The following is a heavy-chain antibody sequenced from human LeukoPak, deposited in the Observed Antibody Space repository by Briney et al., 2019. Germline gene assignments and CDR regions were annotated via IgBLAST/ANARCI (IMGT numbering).Heavy chain of an antibody. D-gene: IGHD2-2*01. CDR2: ISSSGTSI. Sequence: GGSLRLSCAASGSTFSSYEMNWVRRAPGKGLEWVSYISSSGTSIYYADSVKGRFTISRDNAKNSLYLQMNSLRADDTAVYYCARRYCSSTSCLIDYWGQGTLVTVSS. CDR1: GSTFSSYE. J-gene: IGHJ4*02. V-gene: IGHV3-48*03. CDR3: ARRYCSSTSCLIDY.